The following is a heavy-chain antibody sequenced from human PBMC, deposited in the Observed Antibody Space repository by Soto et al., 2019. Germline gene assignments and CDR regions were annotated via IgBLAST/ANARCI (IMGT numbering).Heavy chain of an antibody. V-gene: IGHV4-34*01. D-gene: IGHD2-8*01. Sequence: SETLSLTCAVYGGSFSGYYWSWIRQPPGKGLEWIGEINHSGSTNYNPSLKSRVIISVDTSKNQFSLKVSSVTAADTAVYYCARTRGYCINGVCYRYWGQGTPVTVSS. J-gene: IGHJ4*02. CDR1: GGSFSGYY. CDR3: ARTRGYCINGVCYRY. CDR2: INHSGST.